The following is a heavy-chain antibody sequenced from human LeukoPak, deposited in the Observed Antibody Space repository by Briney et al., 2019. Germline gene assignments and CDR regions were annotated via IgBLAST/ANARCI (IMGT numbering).Heavy chain of an antibody. V-gene: IGHV1-18*01. J-gene: IGHJ5*02. CDR1: GYTFTSYG. CDR2: ISTYNGKT. Sequence: GASVKVSCKASGYTFTSYGICWVRQAPGQGLEWMGWISTYNGKTNYAQKIQGRVTMTTDTSTSTAYMELRSLRSDDTAVYYCAKRTYGSGSYPFDPWGQGTLVTVSS. D-gene: IGHD3-10*01. CDR3: AKRTYGSGSYPFDP.